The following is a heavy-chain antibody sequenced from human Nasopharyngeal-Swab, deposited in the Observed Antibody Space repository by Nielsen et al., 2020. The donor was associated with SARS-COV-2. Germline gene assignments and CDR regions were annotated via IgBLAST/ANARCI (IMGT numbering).Heavy chain of an antibody. CDR1: GASVSSNYAA. V-gene: IGHV6-1*01. Sequence: SETLSLTCAISGASVSSNYAAWNWIRQSPSRGLEWLGRTYYRSMWNNDYAVSVRGRITINPDPSKNQFSLQLNSVTPEDTAVYYCARIAVAVSPVWGQGTLVTVSS. D-gene: IGHD6-19*01. CDR2: TYYRSMWNN. CDR3: ARIAVAVSPV. J-gene: IGHJ4*02.